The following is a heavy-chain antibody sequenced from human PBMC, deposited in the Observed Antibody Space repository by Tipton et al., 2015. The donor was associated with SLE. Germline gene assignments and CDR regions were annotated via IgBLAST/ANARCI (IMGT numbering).Heavy chain of an antibody. D-gene: IGHD5-12*01. J-gene: IGHJ3*02. V-gene: IGHV4-39*07. Sequence: TLSLTCTVSGGSISRSSYYWGWIRQPPGKGLEWIGTIYYSGSTYYNPSLKSRVTISIDTSKNQFSLRLSSVTAADTAVYYCARHKVGIWAFDIWGQGTMVTVSP. CDR2: IYYSGST. CDR1: GGSISRSSYY. CDR3: ARHKVGIWAFDI.